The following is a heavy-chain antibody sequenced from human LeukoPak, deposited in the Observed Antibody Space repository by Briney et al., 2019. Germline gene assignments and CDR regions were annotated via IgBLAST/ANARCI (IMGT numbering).Heavy chain of an antibody. CDR2: IKSKTDGGTI. CDR3: TTGNYDILTGYYGGDY. Sequence: GGSLRLSCAASGFTVSYVWMSWVRQAPGKGLEWVGRIKSKTDGGTIDYVAPVKGRFTISRDDSKNTLYLRMNSLKTEDTAVYYCTTGNYDILTGYYGGDYWGQGTLVTVSS. V-gene: IGHV3-15*01. J-gene: IGHJ4*02. CDR1: GFTVSYVW. D-gene: IGHD3-9*01.